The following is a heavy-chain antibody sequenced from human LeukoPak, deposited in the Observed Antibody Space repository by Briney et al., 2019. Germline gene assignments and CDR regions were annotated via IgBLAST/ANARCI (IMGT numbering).Heavy chain of an antibody. J-gene: IGHJ4*02. D-gene: IGHD6-19*01. V-gene: IGHV1-8*01. CDR1: GYTFTSYD. CDR3: ARDLLTYSSGWPLDF. CDR2: MNPNSGNT. Sequence: VASVKVSCKAAGYTFTSYDINWVRQATGQGLEWMGWMNPNSGNTGYAQKFQGRVTITRDTSASTAYMELSSLRSEDTAVYYCARDLLTYSSGWPLDFWGQGTLVTVSS.